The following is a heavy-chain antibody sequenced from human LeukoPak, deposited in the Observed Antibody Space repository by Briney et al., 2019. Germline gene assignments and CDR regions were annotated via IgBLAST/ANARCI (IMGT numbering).Heavy chain of an antibody. CDR1: GFTFSSYS. Sequence: GGSLRLSCAASGFTFSSYSMNWVRQAPGKGLEWVSSISSSSSYIHYADSVKGRFTISRDNAKNSLYLQMNSLRVEDTAMYYCATYRQVLLPFESWGQGTLVTVSS. D-gene: IGHD2-8*02. V-gene: IGHV3-21*04. J-gene: IGHJ4*02. CDR2: ISSSSSYI. CDR3: ATYRQVLLPFES.